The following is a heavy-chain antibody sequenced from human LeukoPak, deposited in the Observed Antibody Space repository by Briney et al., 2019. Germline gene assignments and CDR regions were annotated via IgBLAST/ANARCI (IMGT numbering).Heavy chain of an antibody. V-gene: IGHV3-11*04. J-gene: IGHJ4*02. D-gene: IGHD6-19*01. CDR2: ISSSGSTI. CDR3: ARESIAVAGAPFDY. Sequence: GGSLRLSCAASGFTFSDYYMSWIRQAPGKGLEWVSYISSSGSTIYCADSVKGRFTISRDNAKNSLYLQMNSLRAEDTAVYYCARESIAVAGAPFDYWGQGTLVTVSS. CDR1: GFTFSDYY.